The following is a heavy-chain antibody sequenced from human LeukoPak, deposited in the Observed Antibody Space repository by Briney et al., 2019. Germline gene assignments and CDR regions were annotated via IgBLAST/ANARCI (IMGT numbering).Heavy chain of an antibody. Sequence: ASVKVSCKASGYTFTSYGISWVRQAPGQGLEWMGWISAYNGNTNYAQKLQGRVTMTTDTSTSTAYMELRSLRSDDTAVYYCARDFFSSVAYYGLGSPYWGQGTLVTVSS. J-gene: IGHJ4*02. V-gene: IGHV1-18*01. CDR2: ISAYNGNT. D-gene: IGHD3-10*01. CDR1: GYTFTSYG. CDR3: ARDFFSSVAYYGLGSPY.